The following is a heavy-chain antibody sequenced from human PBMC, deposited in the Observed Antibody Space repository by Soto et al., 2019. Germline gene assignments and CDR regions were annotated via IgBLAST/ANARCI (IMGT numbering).Heavy chain of an antibody. J-gene: IGHJ6*02. CDR1: GFTFSSYS. CDR3: ARDYYDSSEYYYYGMDV. Sequence: GGSLRLSCAASGFTFSSYSMNWVRQAPGKGLEWVSSISSGSSYIYYADSVKGRFTISRDNAKNSLYLQMNSLRAEDTAVYYCARDYYDSSEYYYYGMDVWGQGTTVTVSS. CDR2: ISSGSSYI. D-gene: IGHD3-22*01. V-gene: IGHV3-21*01.